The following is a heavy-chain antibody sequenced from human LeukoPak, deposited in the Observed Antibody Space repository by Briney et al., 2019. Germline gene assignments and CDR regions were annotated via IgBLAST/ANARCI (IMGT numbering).Heavy chain of an antibody. CDR3: ARDPPRSVGASDI. V-gene: IGHV3-53*01. CDR2: IYSGGTA. CDR1: GFTVSSNY. Sequence: PGGSLRLSCAASGFTVSSNYMNWVRQAPGKGLEWVSVIYSGGTAYYADSVKGRSTISRDNSKNTLYLQMNSLRAEDTAVYYCARDPPRSVGASDIWGQGTMVTVSS. D-gene: IGHD1-26*01. J-gene: IGHJ3*02.